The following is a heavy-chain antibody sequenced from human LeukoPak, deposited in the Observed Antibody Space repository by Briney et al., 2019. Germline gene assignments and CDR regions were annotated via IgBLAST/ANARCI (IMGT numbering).Heavy chain of an antibody. V-gene: IGHV3-53*01. CDR2: LYGGGNT. CDR1: GFTFSSNY. Sequence: GGSLRLSCVVSGFTFSSNYMSWVRQAPGKGLEWVSVLYGGGNTYHADSVKGRFTISGDNSKNTLYLQMNSLRAEDTAVYYCAREGASSSFGYWGQGTLVTVSS. D-gene: IGHD6-13*01. J-gene: IGHJ4*02. CDR3: AREGASSSFGY.